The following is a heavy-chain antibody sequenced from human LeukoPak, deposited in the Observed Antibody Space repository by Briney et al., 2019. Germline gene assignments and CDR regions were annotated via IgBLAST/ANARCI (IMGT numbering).Heavy chain of an antibody. D-gene: IGHD5-18*01. Sequence: GGSLRLSCAASGFTFSSYWMHWVRQAPGKGLVWVPRINSDGGSTSYADSVKGRFAISRDNAKNTLYLQMNSLRAEDTAVYYCARGIGYTYGLGYWGQGTLVTVSS. CDR1: GFTFSSYW. V-gene: IGHV3-74*01. J-gene: IGHJ4*02. CDR2: INSDGGST. CDR3: ARGIGYTYGLGY.